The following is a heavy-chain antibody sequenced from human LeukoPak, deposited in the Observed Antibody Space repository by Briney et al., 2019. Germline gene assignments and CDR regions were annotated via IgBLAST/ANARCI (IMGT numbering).Heavy chain of an antibody. V-gene: IGHV1-2*02. CDR1: GYTFTGYY. Sequence: GASVKVSCKASGYTFTGYYMYWVRQAPGQGLEWMGWINPNSGGTNYAQKFQGRVTMTRDTSISTAYMELRRLRSDDTAVYYCARSPGIAAADNWFDPWGQGTLVTVSS. J-gene: IGHJ5*02. CDR2: INPNSGGT. CDR3: ARSPGIAAADNWFDP. D-gene: IGHD6-13*01.